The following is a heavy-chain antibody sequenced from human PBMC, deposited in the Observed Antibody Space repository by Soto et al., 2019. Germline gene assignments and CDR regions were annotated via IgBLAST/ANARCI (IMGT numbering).Heavy chain of an antibody. CDR2: IRSSGTNT. D-gene: IGHD4-17*01. J-gene: IGHJ4*02. Sequence: GGSLRLSCAASGLTFSSYAMSWVRQAPGKGLEWVSSIRSSGTNTYYADSMKGRFTISRDNSKNTLYLQMSSLRADDTAVYYCAKNSENYGDSRYDSWGQGTLVTVSS. V-gene: IGHV3-23*01. CDR1: GLTFSSYA. CDR3: AKNSENYGDSRYDS.